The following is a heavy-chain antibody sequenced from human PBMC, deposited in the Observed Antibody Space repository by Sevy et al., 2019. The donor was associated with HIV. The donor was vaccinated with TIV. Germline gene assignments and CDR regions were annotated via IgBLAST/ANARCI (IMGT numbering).Heavy chain of an antibody. J-gene: IGHJ4*02. D-gene: IGHD2-21*02. V-gene: IGHV1-18*01. CDR1: GYAFSNYG. CDR2: ISGFNGNK. CDR3: ARESVKYGDSGFDY. Sequence: ASVKVSCKTSGYAFSNYGIVWVRQAPGQGLEWLGWISGFNGNKHYAEKFQDRVSMTIDTAIDTFYMDLRSLTSDDTGVYYCARESVKYGDSGFDYWGQGTLVTVSS.